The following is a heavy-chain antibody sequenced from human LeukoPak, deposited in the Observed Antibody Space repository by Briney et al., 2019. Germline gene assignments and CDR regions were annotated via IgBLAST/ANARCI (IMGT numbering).Heavy chain of an antibody. D-gene: IGHD2-15*01. CDR2: INHVGTT. CDR1: GGSFSGYY. V-gene: IGHV4-34*01. Sequence: SETLSLTCAVYGGSFSGYYWTLIRQAPGKGLEWIGEINHVGTTNYNPSLMNRVTLSLDTSKNQFSLNLNFATASDTAIYYCARGRRHHLGYESNYYFDSWGPGTLVTVSS. J-gene: IGHJ4*02. CDR3: ARGRRHHLGYESNYYFDS.